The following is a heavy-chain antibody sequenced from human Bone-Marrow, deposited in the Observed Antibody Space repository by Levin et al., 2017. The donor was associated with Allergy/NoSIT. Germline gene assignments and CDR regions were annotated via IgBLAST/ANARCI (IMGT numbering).Heavy chain of an antibody. CDR1: GFTFSDYG. CDR2: IWFDGINK. Sequence: GGSLRLSCAASGFTFSDYGMFWVRQAPGKGLEWVALIWFDGINKYYADSVKGRFTISRDNSKNKLSLQINSLRADDTAVYYCAKSPGIATTGNSYYYSLDVWGQGTMVTVSS. D-gene: IGHD6-13*01. V-gene: IGHV3-33*06. J-gene: IGHJ6*02. CDR3: AKSPGIATTGNSYYYSLDV.